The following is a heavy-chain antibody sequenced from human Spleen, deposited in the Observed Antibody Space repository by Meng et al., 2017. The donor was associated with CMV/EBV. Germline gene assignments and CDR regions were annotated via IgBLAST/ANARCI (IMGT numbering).Heavy chain of an antibody. V-gene: IGHV4-31*02. J-gene: IGHJ4*02. Sequence: SGGYYWSWIRQHPGKGLEWIGYIYYSGSTYYNPSLKSRVTISVDTSKNQFSLKLSSVTAADTAVYYCAGERISYCSGGSCYPYHFDYWGQGTLVTVSS. D-gene: IGHD2-15*01. CDR2: IYYSGST. CDR3: AGERISYCSGGSCYPYHFDY. CDR1: SGGYY.